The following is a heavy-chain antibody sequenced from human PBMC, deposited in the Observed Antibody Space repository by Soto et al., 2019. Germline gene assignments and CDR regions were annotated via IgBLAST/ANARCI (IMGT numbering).Heavy chain of an antibody. D-gene: IGHD2-2*01. J-gene: IGHJ1*01. V-gene: IGHV3-7*05. CDR2: IREDGSEK. CDR1: GFTFSDYW. CDR3: ATYCSSPSCRSY. Sequence: EVQLVESGGGLVQPGGSLRLSCVASGFTFSDYWMTWVCQAPGKGLEWVANIREDGSEKYYVDSVKGRFTISRDNAANSLYLHLKYLGAEDTAVYYCATYCSSPSCRSYWGQGTLVTVSS.